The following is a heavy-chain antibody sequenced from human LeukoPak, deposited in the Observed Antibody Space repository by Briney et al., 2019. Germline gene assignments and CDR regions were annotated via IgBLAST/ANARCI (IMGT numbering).Heavy chain of an antibody. Sequence: GRSLRLSCAASGFTFDDYAMHWVRQAPGMGLEWVSGISWNSGSIGYADSVKGRFTISRDNAKNSLYLQMNSLRAEDTALYYCAKDLTYSSSSGFDYWGQGTLVTVSS. CDR1: GFTFDDYA. V-gene: IGHV3-9*01. CDR3: AKDLTYSSSSGFDY. J-gene: IGHJ4*02. CDR2: ISWNSGSI. D-gene: IGHD6-6*01.